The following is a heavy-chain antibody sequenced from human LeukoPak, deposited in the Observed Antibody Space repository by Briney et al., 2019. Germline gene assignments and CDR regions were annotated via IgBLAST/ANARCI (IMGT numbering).Heavy chain of an antibody. CDR2: INPNSGGT. V-gene: IGHV1-2*06. J-gene: IGHJ4*02. D-gene: IGHD3-10*01. Sequence: ASVKVSCKASGYTFTGYFMHWVRQAPGQGLEWMGRINPNSGGTDYAQKFQGRVTMTRDTSINTAYMELSSLRSEDTAVYYCVLVGDERYYFDYWGQGTLVTVSS. CDR1: GYTFTGYF. CDR3: VLVGDERYYFDY.